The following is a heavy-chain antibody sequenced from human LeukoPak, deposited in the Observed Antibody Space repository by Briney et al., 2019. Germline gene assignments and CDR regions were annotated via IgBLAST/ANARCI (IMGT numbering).Heavy chain of an antibody. CDR2: LNPNSGGT. CDR1: GYTFTGYY. Sequence: ASVKVSSKASGYTFTGYYTHWVRQAPGQGLEWMGCLNPNSGGTNNAQKFQGRVTMTRDTSISTAYMELSRLTSDDTAVYYCARDGRYNWNVFYYYGMDVWGQGTTITVSS. CDR3: ARDGRYNWNVFYYYGMDV. D-gene: IGHD1-1*01. J-gene: IGHJ6*02. V-gene: IGHV1-2*02.